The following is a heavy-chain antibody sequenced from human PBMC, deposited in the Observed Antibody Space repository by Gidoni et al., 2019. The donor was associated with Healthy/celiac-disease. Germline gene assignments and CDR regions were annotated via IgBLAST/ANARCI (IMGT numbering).Heavy chain of an antibody. D-gene: IGHD6-6*01. Sequence: QVQLVQSGAEVTKPGASVKVSCKASGYTFTSYAMHWVRQAPGQRLEWMGWINAGNGNTKYSQKFQGRVTITRDTSASTAYMELSSLRSEDTAVYYCARGEQLVDPNFDYWGQGTLVTVSS. J-gene: IGHJ4*02. CDR3: ARGEQLVDPNFDY. CDR2: INAGNGNT. V-gene: IGHV1-3*01. CDR1: GYTFTSYA.